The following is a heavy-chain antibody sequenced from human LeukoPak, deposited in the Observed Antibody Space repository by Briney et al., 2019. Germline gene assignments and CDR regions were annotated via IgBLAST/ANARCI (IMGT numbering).Heavy chain of an antibody. D-gene: IGHD6-19*01. CDR3: ARRTSNGWPSENAFDI. CDR2: IFYTGST. J-gene: IGHJ3*02. V-gene: IGHV4-59*12. CDR1: AGSITSFY. Sequence: SGTLSLTCSVSAGSITSFYWSWIRQPPGKGLEWIGYIFYTGSTNYNPSLKSRVTISLDKSKNQFFLKLSSVTAADTAMYYCARRTSNGWPSENAFDIWGQGTMVTVSS.